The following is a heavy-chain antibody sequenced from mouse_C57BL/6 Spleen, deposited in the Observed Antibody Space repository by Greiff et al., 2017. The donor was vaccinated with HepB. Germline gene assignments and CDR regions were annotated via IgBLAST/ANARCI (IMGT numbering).Heavy chain of an antibody. CDR2: ISYDGSN. CDR1: GYSITSGYY. V-gene: IGHV3-6*01. D-gene: IGHD3-2*02. J-gene: IGHJ2*01. CDR3: ASLDSSGSH. Sequence: EVKLQESGPGLVKPSQSLSLTCSVTGYSITSGYYWNWIRQFPGNKLEWMGYISYDGSNNYNPSLKNRISITRDTSKNQFFLKLNSVTTEDTATYYCASLDSSGSHWGQGTTLTVSS.